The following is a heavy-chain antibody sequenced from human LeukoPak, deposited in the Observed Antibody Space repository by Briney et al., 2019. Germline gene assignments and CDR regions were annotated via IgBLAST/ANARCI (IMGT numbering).Heavy chain of an antibody. J-gene: IGHJ1*01. V-gene: IGHV4-59*01. CDR1: NGSMSSYY. Sequence: PSETLSLTCSVSNGSMSSYYWSWIRQPPGKGLEWIGYIYYSGSTNYNPSLKSRVTISVDTSKNQFSLKLSSVTAADTAVYYCARGTGIAAAGKYFQHWGQGTLVTVSS. CDR3: ARGTGIAAAGKYFQH. D-gene: IGHD6-13*01. CDR2: IYYSGST.